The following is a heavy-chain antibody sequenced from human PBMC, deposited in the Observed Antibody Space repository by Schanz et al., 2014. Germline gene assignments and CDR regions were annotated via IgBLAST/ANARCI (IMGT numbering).Heavy chain of an antibody. D-gene: IGHD2-2*02. V-gene: IGHV4-4*07. Sequence: QVQLQESGPGLVKPSEALSLTCTVSGGSISTYYWSWIRQPAGKGLEWIGRIYTSGSTNYNPSLKRRDTMSVDPPKTQSPLSLSSVTAADTAVHSCARYTGAYFDYWGQGTLVTVSS. J-gene: IGHJ4*02. CDR3: ARYTGAYFDY. CDR2: IYTSGST. CDR1: GGSISTYY.